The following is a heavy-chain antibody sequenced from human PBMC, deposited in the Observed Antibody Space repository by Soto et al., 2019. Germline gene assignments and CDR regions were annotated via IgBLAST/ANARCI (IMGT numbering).Heavy chain of an antibody. CDR3: AGDGAVAGLSFYGMDV. CDR2: INPNSGGT. J-gene: IGHJ6*02. D-gene: IGHD6-19*01. CDR1: GYTFTGYY. Sequence: ASVKVSCKASGYTFTGYYMHWVRQAPGQGLEWMGWINPNSGGTNYAQKFQGWVTMTRDTSISTAYMELSRLRSDDTAVYYCAGDGAVAGLSFYGMDVWGQGTTVTVS. V-gene: IGHV1-2*04.